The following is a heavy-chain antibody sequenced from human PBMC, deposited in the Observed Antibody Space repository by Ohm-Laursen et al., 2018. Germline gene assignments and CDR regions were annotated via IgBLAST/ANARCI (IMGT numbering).Heavy chain of an antibody. CDR3: VRDVRGYTYYFDS. J-gene: IGHJ4*02. Sequence: SLRLSCTASGFSFSSYEMNWVRRTPGKGLEWISYISNGGSVIYYADSVKGRFTISRDNGKNSLYLQMNSLRAEDTAVYYCVRDVRGYTYYFDSWGQGTLVTVSS. CDR1: GFSFSSYE. D-gene: IGHD3-22*01. CDR2: ISNGGSVI. V-gene: IGHV3-48*03.